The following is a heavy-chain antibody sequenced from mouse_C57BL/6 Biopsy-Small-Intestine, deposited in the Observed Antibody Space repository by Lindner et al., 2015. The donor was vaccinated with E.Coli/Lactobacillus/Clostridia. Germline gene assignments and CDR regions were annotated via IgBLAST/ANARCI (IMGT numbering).Heavy chain of an antibody. Sequence: VQLQESEAELVKPGASVKISCKASGYAFSSYWMNWVKQRPGKGLEWIGQIYPGDGDTNYNGKFKGKATLTADKSSSTAYMQLSSLTSEDSAVYFCARGGNPAWFAYWGQGTLVTVSA. J-gene: IGHJ3*01. CDR2: IYPGDGDT. CDR3: ARGGNPAWFAY. CDR1: GYAFSSYW. V-gene: IGHV1-80*01. D-gene: IGHD2-1*01.